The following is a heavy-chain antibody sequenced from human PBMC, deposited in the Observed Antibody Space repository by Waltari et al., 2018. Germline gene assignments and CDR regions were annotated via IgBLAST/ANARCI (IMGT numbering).Heavy chain of an antibody. J-gene: IGHJ6*02. CDR1: GFTFRTYA. D-gene: IGHD7-27*01. V-gene: IGHV3-23*01. CDR3: AKGIGTGENFEYYGMDA. Sequence: EVQLLESGGGLVHPGGSLRLSCSVSGFTFRTYAMIWVRPAPGKGLEWVSGLSSSGGDIDYADSVKGRFTIFRDNSRDTVFLQMDSLRVEDTALYFCAKGIGTGENFEYYGMDAWGQGTTVIVSS. CDR2: LSSSGGDI.